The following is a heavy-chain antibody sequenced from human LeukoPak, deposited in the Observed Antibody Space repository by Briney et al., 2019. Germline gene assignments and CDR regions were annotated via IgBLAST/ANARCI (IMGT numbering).Heavy chain of an antibody. CDR2: ISSSGSTI. V-gene: IGHV3-48*03. CDR3: ARLRYGYYFDY. CDR1: GFTLSSYE. J-gene: IGHJ4*02. Sequence: PGGSLRLSCAASGFTLSSYEMNWVRQAPGKGLEWVSYISSSGSTIYYADSAKGRFTISRDNAKNSLYLQMNSLRGEDTAVYYCARLRYGYYFDYWGQGTLVTVFS. D-gene: IGHD1-1*01.